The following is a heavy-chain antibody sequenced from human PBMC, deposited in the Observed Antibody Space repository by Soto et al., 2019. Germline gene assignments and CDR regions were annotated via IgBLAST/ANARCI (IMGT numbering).Heavy chain of an antibody. CDR3: ARDNPRHYFVY. V-gene: IGHV3-33*01. J-gene: IGHJ4*02. Sequence: QVQLVESGGGVVQPGRSLRLSCAASGFTFSSYGMHWVRKAPGKGLEWVAVIWYDGSNKYYADSVKGRFTISRDNSKNTLYLQMNSLRAEDTAVYYCARDNPRHYFVYWGQGTLVTVSS. CDR1: GFTFSSYG. CDR2: IWYDGSNK.